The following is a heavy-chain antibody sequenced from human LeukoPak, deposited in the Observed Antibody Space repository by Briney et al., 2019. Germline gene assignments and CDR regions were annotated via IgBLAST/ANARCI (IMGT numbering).Heavy chain of an antibody. Sequence: GESLKISCAGSGFTFSTYWMHWVRQAPGKGLVWVSRVNTDETTTNYADSVKGRFTISRDNARNRLYLQMNSLRAEDTAVYYCARGDYGYSPLDYWGQGTLVSVSS. CDR2: VNTDETTT. J-gene: IGHJ4*02. D-gene: IGHD5-18*01. V-gene: IGHV3-74*01. CDR1: GFTFSTYW. CDR3: ARGDYGYSPLDY.